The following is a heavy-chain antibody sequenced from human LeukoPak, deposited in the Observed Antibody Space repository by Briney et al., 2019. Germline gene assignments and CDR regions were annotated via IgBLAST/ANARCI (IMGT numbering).Heavy chain of an antibody. CDR3: VRDLGSLEDYFDY. Sequence: GGSLRPSCAASGFTFSSYWMSWVRQAPGKGLEWVATIHEDGSDKYYVDSVKGRFTISRDNVKNSLYLQMNILRAEDTAVYYCVRDLGSLEDYFDYWGQGTLVSVSS. CDR1: GFTFSSYW. CDR2: IHEDGSDK. J-gene: IGHJ4*02. V-gene: IGHV3-7*01. D-gene: IGHD3-10*01.